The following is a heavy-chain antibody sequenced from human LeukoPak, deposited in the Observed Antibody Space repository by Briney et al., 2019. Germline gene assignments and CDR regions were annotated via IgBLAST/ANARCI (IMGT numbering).Heavy chain of an antibody. CDR3: ARPVGPNRGPFDS. CDR1: AFTFSDYS. V-gene: IGHV3-48*01. Sequence: PGGSLRLSCAASAFTFSDYSMNWVRQAPGKGLEWVSYISGRSSTIYYADSVKGRFTISRDNAKNSMYLQMNSLRAEDTAVYYCARPVGPNRGPFDSWGQGTLVTVSS. CDR2: ISGRSSTI. D-gene: IGHD1-26*01. J-gene: IGHJ4*02.